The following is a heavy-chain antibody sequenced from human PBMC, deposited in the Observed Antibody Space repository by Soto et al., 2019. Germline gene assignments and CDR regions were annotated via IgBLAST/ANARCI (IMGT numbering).Heavy chain of an antibody. J-gene: IGHJ4*02. Sequence: QVQLVQSGAEVKKPGSSVKVSCKASGGTFSSYAISWVRQAPGQGLEWMGGIIPIFGTANYAQKFQGRVTVTGEESTGPGCMQPSSLRSEDKAVYYWARDSDDVGLGGDYWGQGTLVTVSS. CDR2: IIPIFGTA. V-gene: IGHV1-69*01. CDR3: ARDSDDVGLGGDY. CDR1: GGTFSSYA. D-gene: IGHD7-27*01.